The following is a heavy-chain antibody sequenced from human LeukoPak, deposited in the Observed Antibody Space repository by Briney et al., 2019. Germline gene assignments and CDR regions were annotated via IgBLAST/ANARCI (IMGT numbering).Heavy chain of an antibody. Sequence: QAGGSLRLSCAASGFTFSSYSMNWVRQAPGKGLEWVSYISSSSSTIYYADSVKGRFTISRDNYKNTLYLQMNSLRGEDTAVYYCAKAGFWGEYYFDYWGQGTLVTVSS. D-gene: IGHD7-27*01. CDR1: GFTFSSYS. CDR2: ISSSSSTI. J-gene: IGHJ4*02. CDR3: AKAGFWGEYYFDY. V-gene: IGHV3-48*01.